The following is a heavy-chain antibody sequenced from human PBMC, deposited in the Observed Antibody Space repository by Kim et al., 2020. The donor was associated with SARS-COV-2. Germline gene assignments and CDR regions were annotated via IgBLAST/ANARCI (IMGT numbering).Heavy chain of an antibody. CDR1: GGSISSSSYY. V-gene: IGHV4-39*01. D-gene: IGHD2-15*01. Sequence: SETLSLTCTVSGGSISSSSYYWGWIRQPPGKGLEWIGSIYYSGSTYYNPSLKSRVTISVDTSKNQFSLKLSSVTAADTAVYYCARKGYCSGGSCYRIDYWGQGTLVTVSS. CDR2: IYYSGST. J-gene: IGHJ4*02. CDR3: ARKGYCSGGSCYRIDY.